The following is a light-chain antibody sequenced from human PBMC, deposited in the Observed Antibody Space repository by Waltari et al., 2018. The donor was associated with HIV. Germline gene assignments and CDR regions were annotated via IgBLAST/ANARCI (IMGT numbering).Light chain of an antibody. Sequence: EIVLTQSPATLSVSPGERVTLSCRASQTVRSNLAWYQQKPGQAPRLLIYGASTRATGISARFSGSGSGTEFTLTISSLQSEDFAVYYCQQYNNWPPLTFGGGTKVEIK. CDR1: QTVRSN. J-gene: IGKJ4*01. CDR3: QQYNNWPPLT. CDR2: GAS. V-gene: IGKV3-15*01.